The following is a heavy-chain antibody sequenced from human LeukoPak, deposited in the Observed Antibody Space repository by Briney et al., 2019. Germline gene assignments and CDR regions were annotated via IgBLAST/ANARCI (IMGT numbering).Heavy chain of an antibody. CDR1: GFTFSSYA. CDR2: ISYDGSNK. D-gene: IGHD5-18*01. J-gene: IGHJ4*02. Sequence: GGSLRLSCAASGFTFSSYAMHWVRQAPGKGLEWVAVISYDGSNKYYADSVKGRFTISRDNSKNTLYLQMNSLRAEDTAVYYCARGPYTAMVPPYYFDYWGQGTLVTVSS. CDR3: ARGPYTAMVPPYYFDY. V-gene: IGHV3-30-3*01.